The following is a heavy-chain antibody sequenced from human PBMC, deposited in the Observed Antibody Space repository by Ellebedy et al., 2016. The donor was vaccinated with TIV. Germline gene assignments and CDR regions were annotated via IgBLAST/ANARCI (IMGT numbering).Heavy chain of an antibody. V-gene: IGHV1-3*01. J-gene: IGHJ3*02. CDR2: INPDNGDT. CDR3: ARRLKSELHNAFDI. Sequence: AASVKVSCKASGYPFTTFAMHWVRQAPGQRLEWMGWINPDNGDTKYSQKFQGGVTLTRDTSASTIYMELNSLRSEDTAVYYCARRLKSELHNAFDIWGQGTMVTVSS. D-gene: IGHD1-7*01. CDR1: GYPFTTFA.